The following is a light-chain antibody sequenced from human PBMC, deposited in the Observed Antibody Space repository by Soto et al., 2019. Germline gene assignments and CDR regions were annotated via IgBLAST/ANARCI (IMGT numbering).Light chain of an antibody. CDR3: QQSYTIPRM. CDR2: AAT. V-gene: IGKV1-39*01. CDR1: QSISMY. Sequence: DIQMTQSPSSLSVSVGDTVTITCRASQSISMYVNWYQQRPGKAPNLLIYAATTLQSGVPSRFSGSGSGTDFTLTISSLQPEDFATYYCQQSYTIPRMFGQGTKVEIK. J-gene: IGKJ1*01.